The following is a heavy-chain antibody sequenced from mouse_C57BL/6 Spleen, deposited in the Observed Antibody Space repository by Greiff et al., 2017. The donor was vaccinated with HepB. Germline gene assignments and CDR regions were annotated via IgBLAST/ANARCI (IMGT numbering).Heavy chain of an antibody. V-gene: IGHV1-82*01. J-gene: IGHJ3*01. CDR2: IYPGDGDT. CDR3: ANDGHSGFAY. Sequence: QVQLQQSGPELVKPGASVKISCKASGYAFSSSWMNWVKQRPGKGLEWIGRIYPGDGDTNYNGKFKGKATLTADKSSSTAYMQLSSLTSEDSAVYFCANDGHSGFAYWGQGTLVTVSA. D-gene: IGHD2-3*01. CDR1: GYAFSSSW.